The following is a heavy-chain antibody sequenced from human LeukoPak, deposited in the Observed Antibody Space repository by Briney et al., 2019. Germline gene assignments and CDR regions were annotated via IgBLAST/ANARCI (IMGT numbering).Heavy chain of an antibody. V-gene: IGHV1-18*01. D-gene: IGHD6-19*01. CDR2: ISAYNGHS. J-gene: IGHJ4*02. CDR3: ARDLGMTVAGGALPIFFGY. Sequence: GASVKVSCKASGYTFTDFGISWVRQAPGQGLEWMGWISAYNGHSNYAQKFQGRVTMTTDTSTSTAYMELRSLRSDDTAVYYCARDLGMTVAGGALPIFFGYWGQGTLVTVSS. CDR1: GYTFTDFG.